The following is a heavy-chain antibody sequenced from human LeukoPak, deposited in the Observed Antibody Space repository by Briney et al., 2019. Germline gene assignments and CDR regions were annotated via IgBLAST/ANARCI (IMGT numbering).Heavy chain of an antibody. CDR2: IYSGGTT. CDR3: ARDAGNSGYGCDL. V-gene: IGHV3-53*01. CDR1: GFTVSSSY. D-gene: IGHD5-12*01. Sequence: GGSLRLSCAASGFTVSSSYISWVRQAPGKGLEWVSAIYSGGTTYYADSVKGRFTISRDNARNSLYLQMNNLRGEDTAIYYCARDAGNSGYGCDLWGQGTLVTVSS. J-gene: IGHJ5*02.